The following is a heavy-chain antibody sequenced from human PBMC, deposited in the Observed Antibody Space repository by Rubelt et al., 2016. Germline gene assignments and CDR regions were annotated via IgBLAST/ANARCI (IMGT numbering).Heavy chain of an antibody. Sequence: GPGLVKPSETLSLTCTVSGGSISSYYWSWIRQPPGKGLEWIGYIYYSGSTNYNPSLKSRVTISVDTSKNQFSLKLSSVTAADTAVYYCASAVGYQNQGNFQHWGQGTLVTVSS. CDR2: IYYSGST. CDR3: ASAVGYQNQGNFQH. CDR1: GGSISSYY. V-gene: IGHV4-59*08. D-gene: IGHD3-16*02. J-gene: IGHJ1*01.